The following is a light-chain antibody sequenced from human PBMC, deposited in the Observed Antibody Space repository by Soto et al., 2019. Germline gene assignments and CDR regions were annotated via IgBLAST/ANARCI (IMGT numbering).Light chain of an antibody. V-gene: IGKV3-20*01. J-gene: IGKJ1*01. Sequence: EIVLTQSPGTLPLSPGERATLSCRASQSIRTNYLAWYQQKPGQAPSLLFYGASSRATGIPDRFSGSGSGTDFTLTISSLEPEDFAVYYCQQYETSPWTFGQGTKVEIK. CDR3: QQYETSPWT. CDR1: QSIRTNY. CDR2: GAS.